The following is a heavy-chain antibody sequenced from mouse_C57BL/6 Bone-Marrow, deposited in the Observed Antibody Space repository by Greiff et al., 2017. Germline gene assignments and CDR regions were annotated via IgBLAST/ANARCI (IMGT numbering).Heavy chain of an antibody. J-gene: IGHJ2*01. CDR1: GYTFSSYA. D-gene: IGHD1-2*01. CDR3: ARDTADSYYLDY. CDR2: ISDGGSYT. V-gene: IGHV5-4*01. Sequence: DVQLVESGGGIVKPGGSLKLSCAASGYTFSSYAMSWVRQTPEKRLEWVATISDGGSYTYYPHNVKGRVTISIDNAKNKAYMQLSNLKSEDTAVYYCARDTADSYYLDYWGQGTTLTVSS.